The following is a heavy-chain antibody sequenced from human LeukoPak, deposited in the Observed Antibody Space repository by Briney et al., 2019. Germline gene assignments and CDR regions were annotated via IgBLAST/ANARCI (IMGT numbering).Heavy chain of an antibody. D-gene: IGHD4-17*01. J-gene: IGHJ4*02. CDR2: IYSGGST. CDR1: GFTVSRNY. Sequence: GGSLRLSCAASGFTVSRNYMSWVRQAPGKGLEGVSVIYSGGSTYYADSVKGRFTISRDNSKNTLYLQMNSLRAEDTAVYYCAKEMTTVTTNDYWGQGTLVTVSS. CDR3: AKEMTTVTTNDY. V-gene: IGHV3-66*01.